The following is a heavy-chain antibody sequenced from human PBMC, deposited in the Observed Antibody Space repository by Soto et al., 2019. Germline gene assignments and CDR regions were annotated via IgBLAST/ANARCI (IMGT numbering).Heavy chain of an antibody. J-gene: IGHJ4*02. CDR3: ARVPPYPPYPYYFDY. CDR1: GGSISSSSYY. V-gene: IGHV4-39*07. CDR2: IYYSGTT. Sequence: SETLSLTCTVSGGSISSSSYYWGWIRQPPGKGLEWIGCIYYSGTTYYNPSLKSRVTISVDTSKNQFSLKLSSVTAADTAVYYCARVPPYPPYPYYFDYWGQGTLVTVSS. D-gene: IGHD2-2*01.